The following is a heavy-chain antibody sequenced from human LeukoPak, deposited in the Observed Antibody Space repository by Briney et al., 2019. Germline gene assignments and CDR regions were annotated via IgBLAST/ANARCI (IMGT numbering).Heavy chain of an antibody. V-gene: IGHV3-23*01. Sequence: PGGSLRLSCAASGFTFSNYAMSWVRQAPGKGLEWVSAINSGAGYTYYADSVKGRFTISRDNSKNTLYLQMNSLRADDMAVYYCAKAGYSGYDGGDYFDYWGQGTLVTVSS. CDR3: AKAGYSGYDGGDYFDY. CDR1: GFTFSNYA. CDR2: INSGAGYT. J-gene: IGHJ4*02. D-gene: IGHD5-12*01.